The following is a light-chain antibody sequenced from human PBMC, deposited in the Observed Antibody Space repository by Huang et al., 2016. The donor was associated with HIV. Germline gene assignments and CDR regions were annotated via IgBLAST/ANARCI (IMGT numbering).Light chain of an antibody. J-gene: IGKJ1*01. CDR3: QQYNTFWT. CDR2: KSS. Sequence: DIQMTQSPSILSASVGDRVTITCRASQSVSTWLAWYQQKPGHPPKRLIYKSSTLESGVTSRFSGSGSGTEFTITISSLQPDDFATYYCQQYNTFWTFGQGTKV. CDR1: QSVSTW. V-gene: IGKV1-5*03.